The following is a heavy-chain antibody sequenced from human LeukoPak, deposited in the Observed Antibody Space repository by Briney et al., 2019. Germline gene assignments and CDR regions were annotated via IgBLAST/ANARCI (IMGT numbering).Heavy chain of an antibody. CDR1: GYTFTSYG. D-gene: IGHD1-26*01. J-gene: IGHJ6*02. CDR3: ARDQVVGATGRYYYGMDV. V-gene: IGHV1-18*01. Sequence: ASVKVSCKASGYTFTSYGISRVRQAPGQGLEWMGWISAYNGNTNYAQKLQGRVTMTTDTSTSTAYMELRSLRSDDTAVYYCARDQVVGATGRYYYGMDVWGQGTTVTVSS. CDR2: ISAYNGNT.